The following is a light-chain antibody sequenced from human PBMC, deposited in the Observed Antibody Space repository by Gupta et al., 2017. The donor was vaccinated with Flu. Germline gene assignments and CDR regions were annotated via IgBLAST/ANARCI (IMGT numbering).Light chain of an antibody. J-gene: IGKJ1*01. CDR2: ATS. CDR1: QDIGTY. V-gene: IGKV1-27*01. Sequence: DIQMTQSPSSLSASAGDVLTMTCRASQDIGTYVAWYQQGPGKPPKLLVYATSTVASGVPSRFSGGGSGTEFTLTINGLQPDDVGTYYCQTDDSAPWAFGQGT. CDR3: QTDDSAPWA.